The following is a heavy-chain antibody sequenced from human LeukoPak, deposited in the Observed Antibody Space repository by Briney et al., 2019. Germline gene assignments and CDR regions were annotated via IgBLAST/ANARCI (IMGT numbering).Heavy chain of an antibody. V-gene: IGHV3-30-3*01. CDR3: CVVVIAINAFDI. J-gene: IGHJ3*02. Sequence: GGSLRLSCAASGFTFSSYAMHWVRQAPGKGLEWVAVISYDGSNKYYADSVKGRFTISRDNSKNTLYLQMNSLRAEDTAVYYCCVVVIAINAFDIWAQGTMVTVSS. CDR1: GFTFSSYA. CDR2: ISYDGSNK. D-gene: IGHD2-21*01.